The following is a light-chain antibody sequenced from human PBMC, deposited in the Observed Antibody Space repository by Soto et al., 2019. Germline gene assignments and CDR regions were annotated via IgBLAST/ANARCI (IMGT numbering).Light chain of an antibody. V-gene: IGLV2-8*01. CDR3: CSYAGSLNWV. CDR2: DVN. CDR1: SSDVGGYNF. Sequence: QSVLTQPPSASGSPGQSLTISCTGTSSDVGGYNFVSWYQQDPGKAPKLMISDVNRRPSGVPDRFSGSKSGNTASLTVSGLQAEDEADYYCCSYAGSLNWVFGGGTNVTVL. J-gene: IGLJ3*02.